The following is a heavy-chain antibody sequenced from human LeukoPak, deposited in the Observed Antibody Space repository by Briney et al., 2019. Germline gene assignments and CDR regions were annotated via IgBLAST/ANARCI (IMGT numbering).Heavy chain of an antibody. Sequence: SETLSLTCAVYGGSFSGYYWSWIRQPPGKGLEWIGEINHSGSTNYNPSLKSRVTISVDTSKNQFSLKLSSVTAADTAVYYCARGFRGLMAGIRSYYYFDYWGQGTLVTVSS. CDR2: INHSGST. V-gene: IGHV4-34*01. CDR1: GGSFSGYY. J-gene: IGHJ4*02. D-gene: IGHD6-19*01. CDR3: ARGFRGLMAGIRSYYYFDY.